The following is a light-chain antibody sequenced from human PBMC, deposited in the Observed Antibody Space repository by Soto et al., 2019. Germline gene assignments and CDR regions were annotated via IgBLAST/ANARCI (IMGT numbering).Light chain of an antibody. CDR3: CSYAGSYTYV. V-gene: IGLV2-11*01. CDR1: SSDVGGYNY. CDR2: DVS. J-gene: IGLJ1*01. Sequence: QSALTQPRSVSGSPGQSVTISCTGNSSDVGGYNYVSWYQQHPGKAPKLMIYDVSKRPSGVPDRFSASKSGNTASLTISGLQAEDEADYYCCSYAGSYTYVFGTGTKLTVL.